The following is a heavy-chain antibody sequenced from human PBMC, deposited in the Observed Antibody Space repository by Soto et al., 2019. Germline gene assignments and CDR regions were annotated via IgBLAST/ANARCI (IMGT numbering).Heavy chain of an antibody. V-gene: IGHV1-18*04. CDR2: ISAYNGNT. J-gene: IGHJ4*02. CDR3: ARDQGYYDSSGYHYFDY. Sequence: GASVKVSCKASGYTFTGYYMHWVRQAPGQGLEWMGWISAYNGNTNYAQKLQGRVTMTTDTSTSTAYMELRSLRSDDTAVYYCARDQGYYDSSGYHYFDYWGQGTLVTVSS. CDR1: GYTFTGYY. D-gene: IGHD3-22*01.